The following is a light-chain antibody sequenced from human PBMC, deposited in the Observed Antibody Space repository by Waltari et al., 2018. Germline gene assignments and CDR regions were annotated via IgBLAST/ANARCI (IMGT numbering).Light chain of an antibody. Sequence: EIVLTQSPGTLSLSAGERPTLSCRASQSVSSSHLAWYQQKPGQAPRLLIDGASSRATGIPDRFSGGGSGTDFTLTISRLEPEDFAMYYCQHYGSSSITFGQGTRLEIK. V-gene: IGKV3-20*01. CDR3: QHYGSSSIT. CDR1: QSVSSSH. CDR2: GAS. J-gene: IGKJ5*01.